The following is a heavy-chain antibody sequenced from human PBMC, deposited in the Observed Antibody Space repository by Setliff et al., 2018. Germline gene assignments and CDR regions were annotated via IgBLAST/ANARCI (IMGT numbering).Heavy chain of an antibody. CDR2: TIPMFGST. D-gene: IGHD5-18*01. V-gene: IGHV1-69*05. Sequence: ASVKVSCKASGDTFSSYGISWVRQAPGQGLEWMGGTIPMFGSTKYTQKFQERVTIIKDESTSTAYMEVSSLRTEDTAVYYCAREGVDTRSSTDYRYYMDVWGKGTTVTVSS. J-gene: IGHJ6*03. CDR3: AREGVDTRSSTDYRYYMDV. CDR1: GDTFSSYG.